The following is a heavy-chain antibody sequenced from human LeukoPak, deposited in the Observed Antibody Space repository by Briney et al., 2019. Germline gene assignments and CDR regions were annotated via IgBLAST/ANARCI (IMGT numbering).Heavy chain of an antibody. J-gene: IGHJ4*02. CDR3: ASFHYDSSVYPDS. Sequence: GGSLRLSCAASGFTFRTYGMNWVRQAPGKGLEWGSFISSSSSYIYYADSVKGRFTISRDNAANSLYLQMDSLRAEDTAVYYCASFHYDSSVYPDSWGQGTLVTVSS. V-gene: IGHV3-21*01. CDR1: GFTFRTYG. CDR2: ISSSSSYI. D-gene: IGHD3-22*01.